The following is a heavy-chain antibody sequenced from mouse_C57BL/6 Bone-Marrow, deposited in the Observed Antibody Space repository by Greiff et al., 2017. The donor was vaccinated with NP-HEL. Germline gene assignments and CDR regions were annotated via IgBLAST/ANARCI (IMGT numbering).Heavy chain of an antibody. J-gene: IGHJ4*01. CDR1: GFSLTSYG. D-gene: IGHD1-1*01. Sequence: VKLQESGPGLVQPSQSLSITCTVSGFSLTSYGVHWVRQSPGKGLEWLGVIWSGGSTDYNAAFISRLSISKDNSKSQVFFKMNSLQADDTAIYYCARNGYYGSSPLYAMDYWGQGTSVTVSS. CDR3: ARNGYYGSSPLYAMDY. CDR2: IWSGGST. V-gene: IGHV2-2*01.